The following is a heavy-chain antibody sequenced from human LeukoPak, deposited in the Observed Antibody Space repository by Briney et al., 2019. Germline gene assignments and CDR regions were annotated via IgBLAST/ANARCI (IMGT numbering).Heavy chain of an antibody. D-gene: IGHD6-13*01. CDR3: ARGSTYSSSWYWKGAPFDY. Sequence: GGSLRLSCAASGFTFSSYGMHWVRQAPGKGLEWVAVIWYDGSNKYYADSVKGRFTISRDNFKNTLYLQMNSLRAEDTAVYYCARGSTYSSSWYWKGAPFDYWGQGTLVTVSS. J-gene: IGHJ4*02. CDR2: IWYDGSNK. V-gene: IGHV3-33*01. CDR1: GFTFSSYG.